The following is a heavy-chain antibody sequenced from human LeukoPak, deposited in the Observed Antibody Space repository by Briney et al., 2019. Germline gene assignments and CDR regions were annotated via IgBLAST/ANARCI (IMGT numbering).Heavy chain of an antibody. CDR2: INPKSGDT. D-gene: IGHD3-10*01. CDR1: GYTFTDYY. CDR3: ASESNYYGSGSYYNGVWFDP. J-gene: IGHJ5*02. V-gene: IGHV1-2*06. Sequence: ASVKVSCKASGYTFTDYYMHWVRQAPGQGLEWMGRINPKSGDTNYAQKFQGRVTVTRDTSISTAYMELSRLRSDDTAVYYCASESNYYGSGSYYNGVWFDPWGQGTLVTVSS.